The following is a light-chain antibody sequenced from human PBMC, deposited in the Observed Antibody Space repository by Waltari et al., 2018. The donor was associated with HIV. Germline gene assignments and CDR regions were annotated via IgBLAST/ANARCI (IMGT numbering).Light chain of an antibody. CDR3: QSYDSSLSGWV. CDR2: GNI. V-gene: IGLV1-40*01. CDR1: SSNLGANYA. Sequence: QSVLTQPPPVSGAPGQRVTISCPGSSSNLGANYALPWYQHLQGTAPKLLIYGNIYRPAGVPDRFSASESVTSASLAITGLQADDEADYYCQSYDSSLSGWVFGGGTKLTV. J-gene: IGLJ3*02.